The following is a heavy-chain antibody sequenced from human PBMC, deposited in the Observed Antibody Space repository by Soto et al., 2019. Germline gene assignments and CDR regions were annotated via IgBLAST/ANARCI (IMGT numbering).Heavy chain of an antibody. V-gene: IGHV1-8*01. D-gene: IGHD3-3*01. J-gene: IGHJ6*02. CDR3: ARVEYYDFWSAYYRYYYGMDV. Sequence: QVQLVQSGAEVKKPGASVKVSCKASGYTFTSYDINWVRQATGQGLEWMGWMNPNSGNTGYAQKFQGRVTMTRNTSISTAYMELSSLRSEDTAVYYCARVEYYDFWSAYYRYYYGMDVWGQGTTVTVSS. CDR2: MNPNSGNT. CDR1: GYTFTSYD.